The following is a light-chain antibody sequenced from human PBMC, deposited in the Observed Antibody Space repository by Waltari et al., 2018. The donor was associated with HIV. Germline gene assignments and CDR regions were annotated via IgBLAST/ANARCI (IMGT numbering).Light chain of an antibody. CDR1: NSDVGGYNY. J-gene: IGLJ1*01. V-gene: IGLV2-14*01. CDR3: GSYTSVSTQYR. CDR2: EVS. Sequence: QSALPQPPSVSGSPGQSITISCTGTNSDVGGYNYVSWYQHHPAKAPKLIIYEVSHRPSGVSTRFSGSKSGNTASLTISGLQAEDEAHYYCGSYTSVSTQYRFGTGTRVTVL.